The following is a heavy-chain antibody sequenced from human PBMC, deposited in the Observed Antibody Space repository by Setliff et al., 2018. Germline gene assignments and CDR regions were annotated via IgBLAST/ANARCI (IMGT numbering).Heavy chain of an antibody. D-gene: IGHD2-8*01. CDR3: ERLVRYCTQRACQRTQDADL. CDR2: ISAYNGKT. J-gene: IGHJ5*02. V-gene: IGHV1-18*01. CDR1: GKTDDSYH. Sequence: ASVKVSCKTPGKTDDSYHIHWVRQAPGQGLEWMGWISAYNGKTYIKEKFQGRLSMTTDTSTNTGYMELRNLTPDDTAVYFCERLVRYCTQRACQRTQDADLWGQGTRVTVSS.